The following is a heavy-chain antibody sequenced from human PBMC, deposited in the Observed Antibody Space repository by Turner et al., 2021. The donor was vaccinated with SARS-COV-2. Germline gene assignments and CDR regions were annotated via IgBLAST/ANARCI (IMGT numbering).Heavy chain of an antibody. J-gene: IGHJ4*02. Sequence: EVQLLESGGGLVQPGGSLRLSCAASGFTFSIYAMSWVRQAPGKGLEWVSAISVSGGSTYYADSVKGRFTISRDNSKNTLYLQMNSLRAEDTAVYYCAKPPGEQWLVLALVFYYWGQGTLVTVSS. CDR3: AKPPGEQWLVLALVFYY. CDR2: ISVSGGST. CDR1: GFTFSIYA. V-gene: IGHV3-23*01. D-gene: IGHD6-19*01.